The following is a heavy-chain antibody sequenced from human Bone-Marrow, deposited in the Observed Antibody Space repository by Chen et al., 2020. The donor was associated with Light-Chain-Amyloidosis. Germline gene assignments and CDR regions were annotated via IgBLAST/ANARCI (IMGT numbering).Heavy chain of an antibody. CDR1: GFSFSSYS. Sequence: DVRLVESGGGLVQPGGSLKLSCAASGFSFSSYSMNWVRQAPGKGLEWISYISSNPNSIFYADSVKGRFTIYRDNAKNSLYLQMHSLRAEDTAVYYCARDSGEAAADDSWGQGTLVTVSS. CDR2: ISSNPNSI. V-gene: IGHV3-48*01. D-gene: IGHD6-25*01. J-gene: IGHJ4*02. CDR3: ARDSGEAAADDS.